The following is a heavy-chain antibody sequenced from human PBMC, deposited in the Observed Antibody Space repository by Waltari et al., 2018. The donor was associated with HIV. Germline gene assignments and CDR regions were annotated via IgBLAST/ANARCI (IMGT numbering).Heavy chain of an antibody. CDR1: GYSFTNYA. D-gene: IGHD3-10*01. J-gene: IGHJ4*02. V-gene: IGHV1-3*01. CDR3: ARDRNTMARGIIRAFDF. Sequence: QVQFVQSGAEVKKPGASVKISCKASGYSFTNYAIHWVRQAPGQRLEWMGWINAGSGNTKVAQIFQGRVTITSDTSAQAVYMELTGLTSEDTAIYYCARDRNTMARGIIRAFDFWGQGTLVAVSS. CDR2: INAGSGNT.